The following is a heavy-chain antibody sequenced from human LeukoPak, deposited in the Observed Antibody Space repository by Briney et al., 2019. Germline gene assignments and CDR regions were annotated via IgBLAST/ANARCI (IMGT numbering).Heavy chain of an antibody. CDR2: INTDGSGR. CDR1: GFTFSSYW. V-gene: IGHV3-74*01. CDR3: ARGNGDYRYFDY. J-gene: IGHJ4*02. D-gene: IGHD4-17*01. Sequence: PGGSLRLSCVASGFTFSSYWMYWVRQAPGKGLVWVSLINTDGSGRSYADSVKGRFTISRDNAKNALYLQMNSLTAEDTAVYYCARGNGDYRYFDYWGQGTLVTVSS.